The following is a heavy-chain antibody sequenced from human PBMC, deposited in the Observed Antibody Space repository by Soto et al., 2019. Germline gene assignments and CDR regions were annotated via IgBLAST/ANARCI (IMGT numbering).Heavy chain of an antibody. CDR3: ARGRHYYDSSGSNWFDP. V-gene: IGHV4-59*01. J-gene: IGHJ5*02. Sequence: PSETLSLTCTVSGGSISSYYWSWIRQPPGKGLEWIGYIYYSGSTNYNPSLRSRVTISVDTSKNQFSLKLSSVTAADTAFYFCARGRHYYDSSGSNWFDPWGQGTLVTVSS. CDR1: GGSISSYY. CDR2: IYYSGST. D-gene: IGHD3-22*01.